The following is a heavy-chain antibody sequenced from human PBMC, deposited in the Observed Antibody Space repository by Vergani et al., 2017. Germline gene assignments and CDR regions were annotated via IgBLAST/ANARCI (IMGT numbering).Heavy chain of an antibody. Sequence: QITLKESGPTLVKPTQTLTLTCTFSGFSLNTRGVSVALIRQPPGKALVWLALIYWNDDQHYSPSLNNRVTITKDTSKNQVVLTMTNMDYVDTGTYYCVYRKTECGNTGCVYPFYYYYDMDVWGKGTTVTVSS. V-gene: IGHV2-5*04. CDR3: VYRKTECGNTGCVYPFYYYYDMDV. D-gene: IGHD1-7*01. CDR2: IYWNDDQ. J-gene: IGHJ6*03. CDR1: GFSLNTRGVS.